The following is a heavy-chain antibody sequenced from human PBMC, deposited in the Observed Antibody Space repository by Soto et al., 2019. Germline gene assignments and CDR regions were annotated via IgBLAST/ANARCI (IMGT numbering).Heavy chain of an antibody. CDR2: IIPIFGTA. CDR1: GGTFSSYA. D-gene: IGHD1-26*01. CDR3: ARDRDSGSYYTYFDY. Sequence: QVQLVQSGAEVKKPGSSVKVSCKASGGTFSSYAISWVRQAPGQGLEWMGGIIPIFGTANYAQKFQGRVKITADDSTSTAYMELSSLRSEDTAVYYCARDRDSGSYYTYFDYWGQGTLVTVSS. J-gene: IGHJ4*02. V-gene: IGHV1-69*01.